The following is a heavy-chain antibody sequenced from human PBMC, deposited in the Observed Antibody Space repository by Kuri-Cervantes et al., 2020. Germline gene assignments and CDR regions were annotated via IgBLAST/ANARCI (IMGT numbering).Heavy chain of an antibody. CDR1: GGTFSSYA. Sequence: SVKVSCKASGGTFSSYAISWVRQAPGQGLEWMGRIILILGIANYAQKFQGRVTITADKSTSTAYMELSSLRSEDTAVYYCAREPSEVVAATEGETDAFDIWGQGTMVTVSS. CDR2: IILILGIA. J-gene: IGHJ3*02. V-gene: IGHV1-69*04. D-gene: IGHD2-15*01. CDR3: AREPSEVVAATEGETDAFDI.